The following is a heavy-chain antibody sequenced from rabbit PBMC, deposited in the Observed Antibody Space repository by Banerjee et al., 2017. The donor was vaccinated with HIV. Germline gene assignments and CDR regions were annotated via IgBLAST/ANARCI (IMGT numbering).Heavy chain of an antibody. J-gene: IGHJ4*01. CDR2: IYNGDAT. V-gene: IGHV1S45*01. CDR3: ARDSGSNNGYYM. D-gene: IGHD1-1*01. Sequence: QEQLEESGGDLVKPEGSLTLTCTASGFSFSNNYGMCWVRQAPGKGLEWIGCIYNGDATYYASWAKGRFTISKTSSTTVTLQMTSLTAADTATYFCARDSGSNNGYYMWGQGTLVTVS. CDR1: GFSFSNNYG.